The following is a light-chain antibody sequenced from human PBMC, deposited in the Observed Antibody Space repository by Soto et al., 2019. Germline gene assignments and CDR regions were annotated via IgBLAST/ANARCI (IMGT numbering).Light chain of an antibody. V-gene: IGKV3D-7*01. CDR2: GAS. CDR3: QQRSNWPLIT. Sequence: EIVMTQSPATLSLSPGERATLSCRAIQSVSSSYLSWYQQKPGQAPRLLIYGASTRATGIPARFSGSGSGTDFTLTISSLQPEDFAVYYCQQRSNWPLITFGQGTRLENK. J-gene: IGKJ5*01. CDR1: QSVSSSY.